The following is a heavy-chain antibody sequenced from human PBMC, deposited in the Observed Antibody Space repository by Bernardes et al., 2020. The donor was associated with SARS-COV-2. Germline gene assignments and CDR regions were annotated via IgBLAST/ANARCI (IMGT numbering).Heavy chain of an antibody. J-gene: IGHJ6*02. V-gene: IGHV3-15*01. CDR3: TTGLESSAWYYYYYGIDV. Sequence: VGSLILSCAASGFPFHDAWMSWVRQAPGQGLEWVGRIKKKSDGATTDYAAPVKGRFTISRDDSKNTLYLQMNSLESEDTAVYYCTTGLESSAWYYYYYGIDVWGQGITVTVSS. CDR2: IKKKSDGATT. D-gene: IGHD6-25*01. CDR1: GFPFHDAW.